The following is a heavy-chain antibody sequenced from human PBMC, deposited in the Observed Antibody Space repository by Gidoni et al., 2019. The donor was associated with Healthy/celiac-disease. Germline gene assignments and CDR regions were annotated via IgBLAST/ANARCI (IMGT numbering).Heavy chain of an antibody. CDR3: ARATSTYYDFWSGYPDAFDI. V-gene: IGHV4-31*03. CDR1: GGSISSGGYY. Sequence: QGQLQESGPGLVKPSQTLSLTCTVSGGSISSGGYYWSWIRQHPGKGLEWIGYIYYSGSTYYNPSLKSRVTISVDTSKNQFSLKLSSVTAADTAVYYCARATSTYYDFWSGYPDAFDIWGQGTMVTVSS. D-gene: IGHD3-3*01. CDR2: IYYSGST. J-gene: IGHJ3*02.